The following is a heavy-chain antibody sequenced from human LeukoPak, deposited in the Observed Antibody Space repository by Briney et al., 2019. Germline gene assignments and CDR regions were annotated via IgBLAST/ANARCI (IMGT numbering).Heavy chain of an antibody. CDR3: ARENVNGYHSFDF. Sequence: GGSLRLSCEASGFSIKIYEINWVRQAPGKALEWVSYISSRGTTMYYADSVKGRFTVSRDNAENSVYLQMNSVKAEDTAIYYCARENVNGYHSFDFWGQGTLVAVSS. D-gene: IGHD5-12*01. CDR1: GFSIKIYE. CDR2: ISSRGTTM. J-gene: IGHJ4*02. V-gene: IGHV3-48*03.